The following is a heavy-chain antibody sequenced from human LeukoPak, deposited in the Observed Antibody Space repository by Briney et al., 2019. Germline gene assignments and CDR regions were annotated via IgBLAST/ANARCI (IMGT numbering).Heavy chain of an antibody. CDR2: ISGSGGST. V-gene: IGHV3-23*01. D-gene: IGHD6-25*01. Sequence: GGSLRLSCAASGFTFNTYAMSWVRQAPGKGLEWVSGISGSGGSTYYADSVKGRFTISRDNSKNTLYLQMNSLRAEDTAVYYCARDRAATVSPPREDYWGQGTLVTVSS. CDR1: GFTFNTYA. J-gene: IGHJ4*02. CDR3: ARDRAATVSPPREDY.